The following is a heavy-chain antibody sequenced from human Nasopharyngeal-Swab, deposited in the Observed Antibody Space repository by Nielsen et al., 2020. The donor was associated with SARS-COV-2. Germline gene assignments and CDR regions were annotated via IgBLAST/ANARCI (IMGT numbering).Heavy chain of an antibody. J-gene: IGHJ4*02. D-gene: IGHD3-10*01. CDR1: GGSISSSSYY. V-gene: IGHV4-39*01. Sequence: SETLSLTCTVSGGSISSSSYYWGWIRQPPGKGLEWIGSIYYSGSTYYNPSLKSRVTISVDTSKNQFSLKLSSVTAADTAVYYRARLGFGETNDYWGQGTLVTVSS. CDR3: ARLGFGETNDY. CDR2: IYYSGST.